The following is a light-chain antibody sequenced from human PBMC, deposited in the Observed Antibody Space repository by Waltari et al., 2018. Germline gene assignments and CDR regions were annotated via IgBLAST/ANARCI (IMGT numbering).Light chain of an antibody. J-gene: IGKJ1*01. CDR2: EAS. CDR1: QSIGRY. CDR3: QNHERLPAT. V-gene: IGKV3-20*01. Sequence: EGVLTQSPGTLSLSPGETATLSCRASQSIGRYLNWYQQKSGQAPRRLIYEASTRATGIPDRFSGSGSGTDFSLTISRLEAEDFAVYYCQNHERLPATFGQGTKVEIK.